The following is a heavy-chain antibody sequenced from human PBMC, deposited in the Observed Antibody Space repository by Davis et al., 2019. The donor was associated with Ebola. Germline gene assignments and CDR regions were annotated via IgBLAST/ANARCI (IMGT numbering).Heavy chain of an antibody. CDR1: GFTFSSYA. V-gene: IGHV3-30-3*01. J-gene: IGHJ4*02. D-gene: IGHD6-19*01. CDR3: ARDQWPYYFDS. CDR2: ISYDGSNK. Sequence: GESLKISCAASGFTFSSYAMHWVRQAPGKGLEWVAVISYDGSNKYYADSVKGRFTISRDNSKNTLYLQMNDLRPEDTAIYYCARDQWPYYFDSWGQGTLLIVSS.